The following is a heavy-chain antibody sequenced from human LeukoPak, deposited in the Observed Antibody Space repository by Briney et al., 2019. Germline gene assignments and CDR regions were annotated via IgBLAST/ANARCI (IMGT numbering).Heavy chain of an antibody. D-gene: IGHD2-15*01. J-gene: IGHJ4*02. Sequence: GGSLRLSCAASGFTFSSYAMSWVRQAPGKGLEWVSAISGSGGSTYSADSVKGRFTISRDNSKNTLYLQMHSLRAEDTAVYYCAKDGVVVVAADFDYWGQGTLVTVSS. V-gene: IGHV3-23*01. CDR1: GFTFSSYA. CDR3: AKDGVVVVAADFDY. CDR2: ISGSGGST.